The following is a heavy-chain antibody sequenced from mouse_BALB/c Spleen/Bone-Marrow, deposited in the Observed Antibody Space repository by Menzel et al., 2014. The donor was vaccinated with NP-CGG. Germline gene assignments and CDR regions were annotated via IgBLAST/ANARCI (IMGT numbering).Heavy chain of an antibody. CDR1: GFTFXDFY. D-gene: IGHD2-10*02. V-gene: IGHV7-1*02. J-gene: IGHJ3*01. CDR2: SRNKAKYYTT. CDR3: ARDVGYGNYFVY. Sequence: EVKVEESGGGLVQPGDSLRLSCATSGFTFXDFYMEWVRQPSGKRLEWIAASRNKAKYYTTEYSASVKGRFIVSRDTSQSVLYLQMNALRAEDTAIYYCARDVGYGNYFVYWGQGTLVTVSA.